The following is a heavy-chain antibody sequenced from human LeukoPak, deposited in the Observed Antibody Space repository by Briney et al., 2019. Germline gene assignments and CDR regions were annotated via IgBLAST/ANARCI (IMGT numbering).Heavy chain of an antibody. CDR2: ISAYNGNT. V-gene: IGHV1-18*01. J-gene: IGHJ5*02. CDR1: GYTFTSYG. D-gene: IGHD2-15*01. CDR3: ARAPDCSGGSLGSCYSGLNWFDP. Sequence: GASVKVSCKASGYTFTSYGISWVRQAPGQGLEWMGWISAYNGNTNYAQKLQGRVTMTTDTSTSTAYMELRSLRSDDTAVYYCARAPDCSGGSLGSCYSGLNWFDPWGQGTLVTVSS.